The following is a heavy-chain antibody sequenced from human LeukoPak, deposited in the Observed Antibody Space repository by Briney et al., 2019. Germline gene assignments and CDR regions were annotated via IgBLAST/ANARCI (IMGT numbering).Heavy chain of an antibody. V-gene: IGHV3-9*01. CDR2: ISWNSGSI. CDR3: ARDTAMVSDMDV. CDR1: GFTFDDYA. J-gene: IGHJ6*03. D-gene: IGHD5-18*01. Sequence: PGGSLRLSCAASGFTFDDYAMHWVRQAPGKGLEWVSGISWNSGSIGYADSVKGRFTISRDNAKNSLYLQMNSLRAEDTALYYCARDTAMVSDMDVWGKGTTVTVSS.